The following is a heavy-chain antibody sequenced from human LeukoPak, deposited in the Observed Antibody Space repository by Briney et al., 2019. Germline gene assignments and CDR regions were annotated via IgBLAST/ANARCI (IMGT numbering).Heavy chain of an antibody. CDR1: GGSFSGYY. V-gene: IGHV4-34*01. D-gene: IGHD4-23*01. J-gene: IGHJ4*02. Sequence: SETLSLTCAVHGGSFSGYYWSWIRQPPGKGLEWIGEINHSGSTNYNPSLKSRVTISVDTSKNQFSLKLSSVTAADTAVYYCASIYGGKPPGYWGQGTLVTVSS. CDR2: INHSGST. CDR3: ASIYGGKPPGY.